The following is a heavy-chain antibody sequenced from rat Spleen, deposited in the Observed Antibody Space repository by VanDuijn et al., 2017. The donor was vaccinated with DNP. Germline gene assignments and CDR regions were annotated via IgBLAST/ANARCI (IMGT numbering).Heavy chain of an antibody. CDR2: ISYSGNT. CDR1: GYSITSNY. J-gene: IGHJ1*01. D-gene: IGHD5-1*01. Sequence: EVQLQESGPGLMKPSQSLSLTCSVTGYSITSNYWGWIRKFPGNKMEWMGYISYSGNTSYNPSLKSRLSITRDTSNNQFFLQLSSITAEDTATYYCARGAGSPYWYFDFWGPGTMVTVSS. V-gene: IGHV3-1*01. CDR3: ARGAGSPYWYFDF.